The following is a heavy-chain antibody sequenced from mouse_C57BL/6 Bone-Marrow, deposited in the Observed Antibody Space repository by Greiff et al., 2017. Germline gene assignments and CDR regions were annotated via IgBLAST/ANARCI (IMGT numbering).Heavy chain of an antibody. CDR3: ASPPYVYKDYFDY. J-gene: IGHJ2*01. Sequence: QVQLQQSDAELVKPGASVKLSCKVSGYTFTDHTIHWMKQRPEQGLEWIGYIYPRDGSTKYNEKFKGKATLTADKSSSTAYMQLNSLTSEDSAVYFCASPPYVYKDYFDYWGKGTTLTVSS. D-gene: IGHD2-2*01. CDR1: GYTFTDHT. CDR2: IYPRDGST. V-gene: IGHV1-78*01.